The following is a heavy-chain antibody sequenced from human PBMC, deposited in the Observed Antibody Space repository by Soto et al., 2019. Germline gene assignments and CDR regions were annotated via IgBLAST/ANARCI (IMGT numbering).Heavy chain of an antibody. J-gene: IGHJ3*02. D-gene: IGHD3-10*01. CDR1: GFTCRSYS. V-gene: IGHV3-21*01. CDR3: ARDKGPLGRAFDT. CDR2: ISSSSSYI. Sequence: QRLSSAASGFTCRSYSMYWVRQAPGKRLEWLSSISSSSSYIYYADSVKGRFTISRDNAKNSLYLQMNSLRAEDTAVYYCARDKGPLGRAFDTWGQGPRV.